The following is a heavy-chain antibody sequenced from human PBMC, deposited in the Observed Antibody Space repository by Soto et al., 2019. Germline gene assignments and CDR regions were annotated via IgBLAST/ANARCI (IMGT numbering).Heavy chain of an antibody. CDR2: IHYKGNT. V-gene: IGHV4-59*01. D-gene: IGHD5-12*01. Sequence: SETPSPTFTVSGDSINAYSWSWVPEPPGEGLEWIGNIHYKGNTKYNPSLKSRVSMSVDTSKNQFSLRLISVTAADTAKYFCAREGNLGRWLQPLDFWGQGTLVTVSS. J-gene: IGHJ4*02. CDR3: AREGNLGRWLQPLDF. CDR1: GDSINAYS.